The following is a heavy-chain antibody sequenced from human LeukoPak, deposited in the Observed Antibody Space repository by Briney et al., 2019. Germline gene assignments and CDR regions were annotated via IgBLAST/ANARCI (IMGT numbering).Heavy chain of an antibody. CDR1: GFTFDDYA. CDR3: AKDMGGTSWSDGFDI. V-gene: IGHV3-9*03. D-gene: IGHD2-2*01. CDR2: ISWNSGSI. J-gene: IGHJ3*02. Sequence: GGSLRLSCAASGFTFDDYAMHWVRQAPGKGLEWVSGISWNSGSIGYADSVKGRFTISRDNAKSSLYLQMNSLRAEDMALYYCAKDMGGTSWSDGFDIWGQGTMVTVSS.